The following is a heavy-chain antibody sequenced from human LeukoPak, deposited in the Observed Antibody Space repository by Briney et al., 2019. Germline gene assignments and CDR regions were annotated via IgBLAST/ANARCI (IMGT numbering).Heavy chain of an antibody. V-gene: IGHV3-53*01. CDR3: ARDSTTSGWYEVGY. D-gene: IGHD6-19*01. CDR2: IADDGTT. Sequence: GSLRLSCAASGFTFSSYDMNWVRQAPGMGLECVSVIADDGTTYYADSVKGRFTISRDYSKNIVFLQMNSLSAEDTAVYYCARDSTTSGWYEVGYWGQGTLVTVSS. J-gene: IGHJ4*02. CDR1: GFTFSSYD.